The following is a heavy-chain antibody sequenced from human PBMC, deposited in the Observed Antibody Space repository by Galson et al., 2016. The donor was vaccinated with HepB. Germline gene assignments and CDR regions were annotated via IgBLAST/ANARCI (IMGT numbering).Heavy chain of an antibody. J-gene: IGHJ4*02. V-gene: IGHV3-72*01. Sequence: SLRLSCAASGFTFTSYTMNWVRQAPGKGLEWVGRTRNRARSYTTDYVASVKGRFTISRDNSKSSVYLHMNGLKPEDAAIYYCTRTGLGDFDYWGRGTLVTVSS. CDR1: GFTFTSYT. CDR3: TRTGLGDFDY. CDR2: TRNRARSYTT.